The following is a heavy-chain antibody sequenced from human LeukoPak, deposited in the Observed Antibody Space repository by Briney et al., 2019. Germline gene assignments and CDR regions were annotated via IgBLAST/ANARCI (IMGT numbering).Heavy chain of an antibody. CDR2: IYYSGST. J-gene: IGHJ5*02. V-gene: IGHV4-59*08. CDR3: ARDSSGYPRGWFDR. CDR1: GGSISSYY. Sequence: SETLSLTCTVSGGSISSYYWSWIRQPPGKGLEWIGYIYYSGSTNYNPSLKSRVTISVDTSKNQFSLKLSSVTAADTAVYYCARDSSGYPRGWFDRWGQGTLVTVSS. D-gene: IGHD3-22*01.